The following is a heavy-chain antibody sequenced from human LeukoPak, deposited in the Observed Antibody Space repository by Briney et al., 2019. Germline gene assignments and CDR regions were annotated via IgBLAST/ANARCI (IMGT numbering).Heavy chain of an antibody. Sequence: PSETLSLTCTVSGGSLSNYCWSWIRQPPGKGLEWIGGINPSGSTNYNPSLKSRVTISVDTSKNQFSLKLSSVTAADTAVYYCARRSGSYSLWGQGTLVTVSS. J-gene: IGHJ4*02. CDR3: ARRSGSYSL. CDR2: INPSGST. D-gene: IGHD3-10*01. CDR1: GGSLSNYC. V-gene: IGHV4-34*01.